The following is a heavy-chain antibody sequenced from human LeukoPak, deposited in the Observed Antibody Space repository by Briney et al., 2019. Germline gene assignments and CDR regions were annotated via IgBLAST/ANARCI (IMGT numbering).Heavy chain of an antibody. Sequence: GGSLRLSCAASGFTFSSYSMNWVRQAPGKGLEWVSYISSSSSTIYYADSVKGRFTISRDNAKNSLYLQMNSLRAEDTAVYYCASYDFWSGSTYWGQGTLVTVSS. CDR3: ASYDFWSGSTY. CDR1: GFTFSSYS. D-gene: IGHD3-3*01. V-gene: IGHV3-48*01. CDR2: ISSSSSTI. J-gene: IGHJ4*02.